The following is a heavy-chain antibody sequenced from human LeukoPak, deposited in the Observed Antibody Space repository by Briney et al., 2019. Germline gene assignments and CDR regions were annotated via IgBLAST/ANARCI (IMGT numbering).Heavy chain of an antibody. V-gene: IGHV5-51*01. CDR1: EYIFVSNYW. D-gene: IGHD5-24*01. CDR2: LYPGDSDS. J-gene: IGHJ4*02. Sequence: GASLQISCKSYEYIFVSNYWIAWGRQMPGKGLEWMGILYPGDSDSRYSPSFEGEVTISADRSISTAYMHWSRRKVSDTAMYYCARASRDGYNQNFDYWGQGTLVTVSS. CDR3: ARASRDGYNQNFDY.